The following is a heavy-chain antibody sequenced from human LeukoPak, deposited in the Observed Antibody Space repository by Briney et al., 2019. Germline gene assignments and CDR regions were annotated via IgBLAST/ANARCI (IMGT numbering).Heavy chain of an antibody. Sequence: SVKVSCTASGGTFSSYAISWVRQAPGQGLEWMGRIIPIFGTANYAQKFQGRVTITTDESTSTAYMELSSLRSEDTAVYYCASAILDGYNDMYFDYWGQGTLVTVSS. V-gene: IGHV1-69*05. D-gene: IGHD5-24*01. CDR1: GGTFSSYA. CDR2: IIPIFGTA. J-gene: IGHJ4*02. CDR3: ASAILDGYNDMYFDY.